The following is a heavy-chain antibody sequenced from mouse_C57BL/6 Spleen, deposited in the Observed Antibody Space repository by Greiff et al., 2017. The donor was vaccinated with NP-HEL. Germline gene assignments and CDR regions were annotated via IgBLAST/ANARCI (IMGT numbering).Heavy chain of an antibody. Sequence: VHVKQSGAELVRPGASVKLSCTASGFNIKDYYMHWVKQRPEQGLEWIGRIDPEDGDTEYAPKFQGKATMTADTSSNTAYLQLSSLTSEDTAVYYCTRWLLPFDYWGQGTTLTVSS. V-gene: IGHV14-1*01. CDR1: GFNIKDYY. J-gene: IGHJ2*01. CDR2: IDPEDGDT. CDR3: TRWLLPFDY. D-gene: IGHD2-3*01.